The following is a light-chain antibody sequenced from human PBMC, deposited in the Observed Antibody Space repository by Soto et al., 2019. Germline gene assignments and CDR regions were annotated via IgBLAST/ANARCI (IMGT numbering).Light chain of an antibody. V-gene: IGKV3-15*01. CDR1: QSISSN. CDR3: QQYQNWPPIT. CDR2: GAS. J-gene: IGKJ5*01. Sequence: EIVMTQSPATLSVSPGERATLSCRASQSISSNLAWYQQKPGQAPRLLIYGASTRATGIPARFSGSGSGTDFTLTISSLQSEDFAVYHCQQYQNWPPITFGQGTRLEIK.